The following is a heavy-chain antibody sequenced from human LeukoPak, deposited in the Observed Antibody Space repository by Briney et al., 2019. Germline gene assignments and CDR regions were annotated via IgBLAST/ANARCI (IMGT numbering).Heavy chain of an antibody. V-gene: IGHV1-69*04. CDR3: ASTYGSGSYADE. D-gene: IGHD3-10*01. Sequence: SVKVSCKASGGTFSSYAISWVRQAPGQGLEWMGRIIPILGIANYAQKFQGRVTITADKSTSTAYMELSSLRSEDTAVYYCASTYGSGSYADEWGQGTLVTASS. CDR1: GGTFSSYA. CDR2: IIPILGIA. J-gene: IGHJ4*02.